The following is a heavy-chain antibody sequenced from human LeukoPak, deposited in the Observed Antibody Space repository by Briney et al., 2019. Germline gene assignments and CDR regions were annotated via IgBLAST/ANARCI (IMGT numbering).Heavy chain of an antibody. Sequence: SGTLSLTCAVSGDSISSSNWWSWVRQSPGKGLAWIGEIYHSGSTNCNPSLKSRVSISVDKSNNLFSLKLNSVTAADTAVYYCARVDSTSGANFDYRGQGTLVTVSS. V-gene: IGHV4-4*02. D-gene: IGHD6-13*01. CDR1: GDSISSSNW. CDR2: IYHSGST. J-gene: IGHJ4*02. CDR3: ARVDSTSGANFDY.